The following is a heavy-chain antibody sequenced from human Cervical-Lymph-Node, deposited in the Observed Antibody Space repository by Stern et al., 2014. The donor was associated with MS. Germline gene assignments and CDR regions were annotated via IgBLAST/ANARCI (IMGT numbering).Heavy chain of an antibody. Sequence: QVQLVESGAEVKKPGSSVTVSCKASGGTFSSYAISWVRQAPGQGLEWMGGIIPIFGTANYAQKFQGRVTITADESTSTAYMELSSLRSEDTAVYYCARKSHYDSSGSFDYWGQGTLVTVSS. D-gene: IGHD3-22*01. CDR2: IIPIFGTA. CDR3: ARKSHYDSSGSFDY. CDR1: GGTFSSYA. J-gene: IGHJ4*02. V-gene: IGHV1-69*01.